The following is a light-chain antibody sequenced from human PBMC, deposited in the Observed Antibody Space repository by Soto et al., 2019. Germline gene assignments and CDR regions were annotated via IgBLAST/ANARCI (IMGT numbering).Light chain of an antibody. CDR1: SSDVGGYNY. V-gene: IGLV2-8*01. J-gene: IGLJ2*01. Sequence: QSALTQPPSASGSPGQSVTISCTGTSSDVGGYNYVSWYQQHPGKAPKLMIYEVSKRPSGVPDRFSGSKSGNTASLTVSGLQAEDEADYYCSSYPGSNNLLGGGTKLTVL. CDR2: EVS. CDR3: SSYPGSNNL.